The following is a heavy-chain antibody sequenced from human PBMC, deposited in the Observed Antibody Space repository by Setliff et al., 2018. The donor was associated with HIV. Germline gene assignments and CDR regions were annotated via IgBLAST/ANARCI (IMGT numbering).Heavy chain of an antibody. V-gene: IGHV4-39*07. CDR3: ARDKGPPPVVHLDY. J-gene: IGHJ4*02. D-gene: IGHD3-10*02. CDR1: GGSISNNSYY. Sequence: SETLSLTCTVSGGSISNNSYYWGWVRQPPGKGLELIGNLFYNGNTYYNPSLKSRFTISRDNAKNSLYLQMNSLRAEDTAMYYCARDKGPPPVVHLDYWGQGTLVTVSS. CDR2: LFYNGNT.